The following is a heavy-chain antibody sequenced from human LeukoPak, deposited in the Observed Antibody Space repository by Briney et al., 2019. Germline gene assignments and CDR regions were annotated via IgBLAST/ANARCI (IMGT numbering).Heavy chain of an antibody. V-gene: IGHV4-4*09. Sequence: KSSETLSLTCTVSGGSISSCYWSWIRQPPGKGLEWIGYIYTSGSTNYNPSLKSRVTISVDTSKNQFSLKLSSVTAADTAVYYCARQAVVVPAAGHYYYYYYMDVWGKGTTVTVSS. D-gene: IGHD2-2*01. CDR2: IYTSGST. CDR3: ARQAVVVPAAGHYYYYYYMDV. CDR1: GGSISSCY. J-gene: IGHJ6*03.